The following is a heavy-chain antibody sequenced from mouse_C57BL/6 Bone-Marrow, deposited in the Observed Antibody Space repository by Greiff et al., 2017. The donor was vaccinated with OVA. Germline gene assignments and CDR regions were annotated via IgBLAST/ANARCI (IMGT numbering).Heavy chain of an antibody. CDR1: GYTFTDYY. J-gene: IGHJ2*01. Sequence: VQLQESGAELVRPGASVKLSCKASGYTFTDYYINWVKQRPGQGLEWIARIYPGSGNTYYNEKFKGKATLTAEKSSSTAYMQLSSLTSEDSAVYFCASSNWDVDYWGQGTTLTVSS. D-gene: IGHD4-1*02. CDR2: IYPGSGNT. V-gene: IGHV1-76*01. CDR3: ASSNWDVDY.